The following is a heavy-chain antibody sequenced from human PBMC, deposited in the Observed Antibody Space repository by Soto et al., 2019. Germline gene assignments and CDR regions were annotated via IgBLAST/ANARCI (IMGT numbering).Heavy chain of an antibody. CDR1: CYTFTSYG. V-gene: IGHV1-18*01. J-gene: IGHJ5*02. Sequence: SVKVSFKASCYTFTSYGISWVRQAPGQGLEWMGWISAYNGNTNYAQKLQGRVTMTTDTSTSTAYMELRSPRSDDTAVYYCARWYYGKNWFDPWGQGTLVTVSS. CDR2: ISAYNGNT. D-gene: IGHD3-10*01. CDR3: ARWYYGKNWFDP.